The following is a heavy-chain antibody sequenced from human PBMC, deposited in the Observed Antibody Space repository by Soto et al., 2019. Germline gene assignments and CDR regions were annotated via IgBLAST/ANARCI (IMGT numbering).Heavy chain of an antibody. CDR1: GFTFSSYS. D-gene: IGHD3-10*01. Sequence: EVQLVESGGGLVKPGGSLRLSCAASGFTFSSYSMNWVRQAPGKGLEWVSAISSSSSYIYYADSVKGRFTISRDNAKNSLDLQMISLRAEDTAVYYCARDLGRITMVRGVIGYWGQGNLVTVSA. CDR3: ARDLGRITMVRGVIGY. CDR2: ISSSSSYI. V-gene: IGHV3-21*01. J-gene: IGHJ4*02.